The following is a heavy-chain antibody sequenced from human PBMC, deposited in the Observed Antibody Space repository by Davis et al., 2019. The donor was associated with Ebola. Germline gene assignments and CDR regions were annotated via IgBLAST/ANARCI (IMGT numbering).Heavy chain of an antibody. J-gene: IGHJ4*02. CDR1: GFTFSSYW. Sequence: PGGSLTLSCAASGFTFSSYWMRWVRQAPGPGLEWVANIKQEGSEKYYVDSVKGRFTISRDNAKNSLYLQMNSLRAEDTAVYYCAKIVVVTAIPYFDYWCQGTLVTVSS. V-gene: IGHV3-7*03. D-gene: IGHD2-21*02. CDR2: IKQEGSEK. CDR3: AKIVVVTAIPYFDY.